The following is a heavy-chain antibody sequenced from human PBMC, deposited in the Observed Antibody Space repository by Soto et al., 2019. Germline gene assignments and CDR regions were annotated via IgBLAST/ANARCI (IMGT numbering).Heavy chain of an antibody. CDR3: AKDRGSGDQGRVRFDP. CDR1: GFTLSSYA. D-gene: IGHD2-15*01. CDR2: ISGSGSST. V-gene: IGHV3-23*01. J-gene: IGHJ5*02. Sequence: EVQLLESGGGLVQPGGSLRLSCAASGFTLSSYAMSWVRQAPGKGLAWVSTISGSGSSTYYADSVKGRFTISRDISKNTLYLQMNSLRAEDTAVYYCAKDRGSGDQGRVRFDPWGQGTLVTVSS.